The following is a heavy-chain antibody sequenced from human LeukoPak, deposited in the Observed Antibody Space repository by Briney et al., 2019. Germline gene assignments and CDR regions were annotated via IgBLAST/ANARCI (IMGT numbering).Heavy chain of an antibody. D-gene: IGHD2-15*01. Sequence: GGSLRLSCTASGFTFGDCAMSWVRQAPGKGLEWVGFIRSKAYGGTTEYAASVKGRFTISRDDSKSIAYLQMNSLKTEDTAVYYCTRGILGYCSGGSCYEWFDPWGQGTLVTVSS. J-gene: IGHJ5*02. CDR3: TRGILGYCSGGSCYEWFDP. V-gene: IGHV3-49*04. CDR2: IRSKAYGGTT. CDR1: GFTFGDCA.